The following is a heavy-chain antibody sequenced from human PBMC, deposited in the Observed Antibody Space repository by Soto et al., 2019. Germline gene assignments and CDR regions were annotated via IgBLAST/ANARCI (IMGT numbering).Heavy chain of an antibody. CDR2: TYYSSKWYY. Sequence: QVPLQQSGPGLVKPSQTLSLMCDISGDSVSSVTATWSWIRQSPSRSLGWLGRTYYSSKWYYDYVGSVKSRIVTTPDPSKNPLTLDLNPVSPEDTAVYFWARDGSGFRGLFDVWGRGTLVTVSS. J-gene: IGHJ2*01. CDR3: ARDGSGFRGLFDV. V-gene: IGHV6-1*01. D-gene: IGHD6-19*01. CDR1: GDSVSSVTAT.